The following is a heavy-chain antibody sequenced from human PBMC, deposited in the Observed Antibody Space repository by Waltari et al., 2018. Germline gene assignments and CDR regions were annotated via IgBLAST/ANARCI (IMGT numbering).Heavy chain of an antibody. CDR2: ISSSSSYI. J-gene: IGHJ4*02. CDR3: ARGGSGSYYPDYFDY. V-gene: IGHV3-21*01. CDR1: GFTFSSYS. D-gene: IGHD3-10*01. Sequence: EVQLVESGGGLVKPGGSLRLSCAASGFTFSSYSMTWVRQAPGKGLEWVSSISSSSSYIYYADSVKGRFTISRDNAKNSLYLQMNSLRAEDTAVYYCARGGSGSYYPDYFDYWGQGTLVTVSS.